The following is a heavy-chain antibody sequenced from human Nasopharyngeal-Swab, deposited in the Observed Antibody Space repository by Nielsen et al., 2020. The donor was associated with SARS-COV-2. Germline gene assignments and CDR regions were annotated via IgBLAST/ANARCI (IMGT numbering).Heavy chain of an antibody. J-gene: IGHJ4*02. V-gene: IGHV4-39*07. CDR2: IYYSGNS. Sequence: SETLSLTCTVSGGSISSSSYYWGWIRQPPGKGLEWIGSIYYSGNSFYNPSLKSRVTISVDTSKNQFSLKLSSVTAADTAVYYYVRVDYDSSGHLDYWGQGTLVTVSS. CDR3: VRVDYDSSGHLDY. D-gene: IGHD3-22*01. CDR1: GGSISSSSYY.